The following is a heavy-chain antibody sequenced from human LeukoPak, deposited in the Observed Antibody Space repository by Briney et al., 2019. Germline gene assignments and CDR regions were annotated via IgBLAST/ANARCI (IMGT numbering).Heavy chain of an antibody. J-gene: IGHJ4*02. CDR1: GGSFSHYY. V-gene: IGHV4-34*01. CDR3: ARPGLVDYYFDF. D-gene: IGHD3-16*01. CDR2: IHHSGTT. Sequence: SETLSLTCVVYGGSFSHYYWTWIRQAPGKGLEWIGEIHHSGTTNCNPSLKGRLTLSIDTSGNQFSLKLNSVTAADTAVYYCARPGLVDYYFDFWGQGTLVTVSA.